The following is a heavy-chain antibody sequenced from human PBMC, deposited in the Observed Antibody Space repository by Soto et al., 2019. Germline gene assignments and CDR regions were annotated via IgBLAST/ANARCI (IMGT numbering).Heavy chain of an antibody. Sequence: GASVKVSCKASGYTFTGYYMHWVRQAPGQGLEWMGWINPNSGGTNYAQKFQGWVTMTRDTSISTAYMELSRLRSDDTAVYYCARSMGVDFWSGRELHMDVWGQGTTVTVSS. J-gene: IGHJ6*02. V-gene: IGHV1-2*04. D-gene: IGHD3-3*01. CDR3: ARSMGVDFWSGRELHMDV. CDR2: INPNSGGT. CDR1: GYTFTGYY.